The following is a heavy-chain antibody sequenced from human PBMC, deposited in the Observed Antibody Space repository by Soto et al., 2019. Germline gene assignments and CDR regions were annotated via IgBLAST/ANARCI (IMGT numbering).Heavy chain of an antibody. V-gene: IGHV3-21*01. CDR2: INSPSSHI. CDR3: ARDVPLPFFPGMDV. D-gene: IGHD5-12*01. CDR1: GFTFSSYS. J-gene: IGHJ6*02. Sequence: GGSLRLSCAASGFTFSSYSMNWVRQAPGKGLEWVSSINSPSSHIYYADSVKGRFTISRDNAKNSLYLQMNSLRAEDTAVYYCARDVPLPFFPGMDVWGQGTTVTVSS.